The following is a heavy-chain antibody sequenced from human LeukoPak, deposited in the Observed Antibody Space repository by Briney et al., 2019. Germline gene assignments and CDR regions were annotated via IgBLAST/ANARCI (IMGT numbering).Heavy chain of an antibody. CDR2: IYHSGST. CDR3: ARGGAARLHFQN. J-gene: IGHJ1*01. D-gene: IGHD6-6*01. V-gene: IGHV4-59*01. CDR1: GGSISTYY. Sequence: SETLSLTCSVSGGSISTYYWNWIRQPPGKGLEWIGYIYHSGSTNYNPSLQSRVTISVDTSKNQFSLNLNSVTAADTAVYYCARGGAARLHFQNWGQGTLVTVSS.